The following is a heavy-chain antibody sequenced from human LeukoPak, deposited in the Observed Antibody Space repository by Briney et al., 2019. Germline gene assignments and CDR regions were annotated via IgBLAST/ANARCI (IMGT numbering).Heavy chain of an antibody. J-gene: IGHJ4*02. CDR1: GFTFSTYW. Sequence: GGSLRLSCVASGFTFSTYWMSWVRQAPGKGLEWVSYITSSGSTMYYADSVKGRFTISRDNAKNSLYLQMNSLRAEDTAVYYCARELHSSGWYEDYWGQGTLVTVSS. CDR3: ARELHSSGWYEDY. V-gene: IGHV3-11*01. D-gene: IGHD6-19*01. CDR2: ITSSGSTM.